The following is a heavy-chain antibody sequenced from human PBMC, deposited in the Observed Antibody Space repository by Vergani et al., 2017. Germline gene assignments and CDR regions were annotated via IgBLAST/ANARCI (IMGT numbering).Heavy chain of an antibody. CDR2: IYYSGST. CDR1: GGSISSYY. D-gene: IGHD3-22*01. Sequence: QVQLQESGPGLVKPSETLSLTCTVSGGSISSYYWIWIRQPPGKGLEWIGYIYYSGSTNYNPSLKSRVTISVDTSKNQFSLKLSSVTAADTAVYYCARAPSSGYYYFDYWGQGTLVTVSS. CDR3: ARAPSSGYYYFDY. J-gene: IGHJ4*02. V-gene: IGHV4-59*01.